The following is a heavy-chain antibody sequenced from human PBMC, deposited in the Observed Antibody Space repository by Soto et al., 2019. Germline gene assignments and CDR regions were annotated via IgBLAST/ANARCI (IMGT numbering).Heavy chain of an antibody. CDR2: IYYSGST. Sequence: SETLSLTCTVSGGSISSSSYYWGWIRQPPGKGLEWIGSIYYSGSTYYNPSLKSRVSMSVDTSKNQFSLKLSSVTAADPAVYYCARGGWSDNWFVPWGQGTLVTVSS. J-gene: IGHJ5*02. CDR1: GGSISSSSYY. D-gene: IGHD6-19*01. CDR3: ARGGWSDNWFVP. V-gene: IGHV4-39*07.